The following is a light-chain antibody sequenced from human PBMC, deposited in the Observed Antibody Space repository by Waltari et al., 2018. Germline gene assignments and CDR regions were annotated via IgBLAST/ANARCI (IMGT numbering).Light chain of an antibody. J-gene: IGLJ3*02. CDR1: SSDVGGYNY. CDR2: DVN. CDR3: NSYTSSTTLV. Sequence: QSALTQPASVSGSPGQSITISCTGTSSDVGGYNYVPWYQQHPGKAPKPMVYDVNNRPSGVADRFSGSKSGNTASLTISGLQAEDEADYYCNSYTSSTTLVFGGGTKLTVL. V-gene: IGLV2-14*01.